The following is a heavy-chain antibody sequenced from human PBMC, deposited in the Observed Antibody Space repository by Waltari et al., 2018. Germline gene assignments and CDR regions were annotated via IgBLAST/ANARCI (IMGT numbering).Heavy chain of an antibody. CDR3: ARGGGYSSSSDY. CDR1: GGSFSGYY. V-gene: IGHV4-34*01. J-gene: IGHJ4*02. Sequence: QVQLQQWGAGLLKPSETLSLTCAVYGGSFSGYYWSWIRQPPGKGLEWIGEINHSGSTNYNPSLKSRVTISVDTSKNQFSLKLSSVTAADTAVYYCARGGGYSSSSDYWGQGTLVTVSS. D-gene: IGHD6-6*01. CDR2: INHSGST.